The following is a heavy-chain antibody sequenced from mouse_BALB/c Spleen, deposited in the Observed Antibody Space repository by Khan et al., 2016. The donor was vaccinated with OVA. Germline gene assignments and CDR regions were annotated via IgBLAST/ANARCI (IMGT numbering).Heavy chain of an antibody. CDR2: INTYTGEP. Sequence: QIQLVQSGPELKKPGETVKISCKASGYTFTNYGMNWVKQAPGKGLKWMGWINTYTGEPTYADDFKGRFAFSLETSASTAYLQIHNLKNEDTATYFCARSNGNYWFTYWGQGTLVTVSA. J-gene: IGHJ3*01. CDR3: ARSNGNYWFTY. CDR1: GYTFTNYG. D-gene: IGHD2-1*01. V-gene: IGHV9-3-1*01.